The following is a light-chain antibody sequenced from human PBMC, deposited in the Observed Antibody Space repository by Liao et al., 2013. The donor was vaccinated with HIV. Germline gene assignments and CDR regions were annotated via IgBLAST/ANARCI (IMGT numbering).Light chain of an antibody. CDR2: QDT. Sequence: SYDLTQPPSVSVSPGQTASITCSGDRLGDKYTCWYQQKPGQSPVLLIFQDTKRPSGIPARFSGSNSGNTATLTISGTQAMDEADYYCQAWDSSTVVFGGGTKLTVL. CDR1: RLGDKY. V-gene: IGLV3-1*01. J-gene: IGLJ2*01. CDR3: QAWDSSTVV.